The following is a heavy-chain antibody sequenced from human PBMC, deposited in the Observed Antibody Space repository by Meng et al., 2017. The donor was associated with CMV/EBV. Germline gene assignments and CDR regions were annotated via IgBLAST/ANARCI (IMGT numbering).Heavy chain of an antibody. J-gene: IGHJ6*02. CDR2: INPSGGST. Sequence: ASVKVSCKASGYTFTSYYMHWVRQAPGQGLEWMGIINPSGGSTSYAQKFQGRVTMTRDTSTSTVYMELSSLGSEDTAVYYCASVITIFGVVSHPYGMDVWGQGTTVTVSS. V-gene: IGHV1-46*01. CDR1: GYTFTSYY. CDR3: ASVITIFGVVSHPYGMDV. D-gene: IGHD3-3*01.